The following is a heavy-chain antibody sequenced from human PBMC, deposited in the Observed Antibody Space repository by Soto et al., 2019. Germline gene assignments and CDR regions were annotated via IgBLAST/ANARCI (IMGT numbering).Heavy chain of an antibody. CDR1: GYSFAGYW. CDR3: ARQIYDSDTGPNFQYYFDA. D-gene: IGHD3-22*01. V-gene: IGHV5-10-1*01. Sequence: GESLKISCKGSGYSFAGYWITWVRQKPGKGLEWMGRIDPSDSQTYYSPSFRGHVTISATKSITTVFLQWSSLRASDTAMYYCARQIYDSDTGPNFQYYFDAWGQGTPVTVSS. J-gene: IGHJ4*02. CDR2: IDPSDSQT.